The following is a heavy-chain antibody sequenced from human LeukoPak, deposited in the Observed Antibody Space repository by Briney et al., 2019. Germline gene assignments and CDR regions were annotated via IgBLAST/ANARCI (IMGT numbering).Heavy chain of an antibody. V-gene: IGHV1-69*05. CDR2: IIPIFGTA. J-gene: IGHJ6*03. CDR3: ARAAPYCSSTSCYMGNYYMDV. Sequence: SSVKVSCKASGGTFSSYTISWVRQAPGQGLEWMGGIIPIFGTANYAQKFQGRVTITTDESTSTAYMELSSLRSEDTAVYYCARAAPYCSSTSCYMGNYYMDVWGKGTTVTVSS. CDR1: GGTFSSYT. D-gene: IGHD2-2*02.